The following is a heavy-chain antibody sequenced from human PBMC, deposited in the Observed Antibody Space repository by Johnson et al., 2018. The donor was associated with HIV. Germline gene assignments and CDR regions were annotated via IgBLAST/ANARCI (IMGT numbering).Heavy chain of an antibody. Sequence: QVQLVESGGGVVQPGRSLTVSCAASGFTFNSYAMHWVRQAPGKGLEWVAVISYDGTNKYYADSVKGRFTISRDNSKNTLYLQMNSLRAEDTAVYYCAKTRLRFLEWYDAFDIWGQGTMVTVSS. J-gene: IGHJ3*02. CDR1: GFTFNSYA. CDR3: AKTRLRFLEWYDAFDI. CDR2: ISYDGTNK. D-gene: IGHD3-3*01. V-gene: IGHV3-30*04.